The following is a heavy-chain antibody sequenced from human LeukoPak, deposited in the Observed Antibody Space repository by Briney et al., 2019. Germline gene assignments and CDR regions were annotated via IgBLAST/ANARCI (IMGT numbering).Heavy chain of an antibody. D-gene: IGHD3-10*01. CDR1: GGSFSGYY. J-gene: IGHJ4*02. V-gene: IGHV4-34*01. Sequence: SETLSLTCAVYGGSFSGYYWSWIRQPPGKGLEWIGEINHSGSTNYNPSLKSRVTISVDTSKNQFSLKLSSVTAADTAVYYCARAKYYYGSGMARPFDYWGQGTLVTVSS. CDR2: INHSGST. CDR3: ARAKYYYGSGMARPFDY.